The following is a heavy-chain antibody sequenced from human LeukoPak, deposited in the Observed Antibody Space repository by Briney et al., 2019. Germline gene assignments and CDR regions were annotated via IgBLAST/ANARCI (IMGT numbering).Heavy chain of an antibody. CDR1: GFTYEDYT. J-gene: IGHJ4*02. V-gene: IGHV3-43*01. D-gene: IGHD3-22*01. CDR3: VKDLSYESSGYVFDY. Sequence: GGSLRLSCAASGFTYEDYTMHWVRHAPGKTLEWVALISWDGTPYYTDSVKGRFTISRDNSKNSLYLQMDTLRSEDTAFYYCVKDLSYESSGYVFDYWGQGAPVTVSS. CDR2: ISWDGTP.